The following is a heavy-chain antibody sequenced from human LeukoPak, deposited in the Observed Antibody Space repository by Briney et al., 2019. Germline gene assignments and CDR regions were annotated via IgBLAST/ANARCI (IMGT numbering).Heavy chain of an antibody. CDR2: IFSGDST. Sequence: GVSLRLSCAASGFIVSSKYMSWVRQAPGKGLEWVSIIFSGDSTYYADSVKGRFTISRDNSKNTVYLQMNSLRAEDTAVYYCARVGAVAAADCWGQGTLVTVSS. CDR1: GFIVSSKY. V-gene: IGHV3-66*01. CDR3: ARVGAVAAADC. D-gene: IGHD6-19*01. J-gene: IGHJ4*02.